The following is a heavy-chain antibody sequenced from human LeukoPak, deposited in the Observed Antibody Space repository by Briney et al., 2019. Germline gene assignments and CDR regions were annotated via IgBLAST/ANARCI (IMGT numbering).Heavy chain of an antibody. CDR3: ARGGGGGARGITMVRGANWFDP. V-gene: IGHV1-2*02. CDR2: INPNSGGT. Sequence: ASVKVSCKASGYTFTGYYMHWVRQAPGQGLEWMGWINPNSGGTNYAQKFQGRVTMTRDTSISTAYMELSRLRSDDTAVYYSARGGGGGARGITMVRGANWFDPWGQGTLVTVSS. CDR1: GYTFTGYY. D-gene: IGHD3-10*01. J-gene: IGHJ5*02.